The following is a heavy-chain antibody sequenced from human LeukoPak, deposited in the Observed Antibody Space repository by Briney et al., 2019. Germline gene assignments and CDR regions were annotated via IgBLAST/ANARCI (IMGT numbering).Heavy chain of an antibody. D-gene: IGHD2-15*01. CDR2: ISSSSSTI. Sequence: GGSLRLSCVASGLTVSSYSMNWVRQAPGKGLGWVSYISSSSSTIYYADSVKGRFTISRDNAKNSLDLQMNSLRDEDTAVYYCARARASGRSGFDYWGQGTLVTVSS. V-gene: IGHV3-48*02. J-gene: IGHJ4*02. CDR1: GLTVSSYS. CDR3: ARARASGRSGFDY.